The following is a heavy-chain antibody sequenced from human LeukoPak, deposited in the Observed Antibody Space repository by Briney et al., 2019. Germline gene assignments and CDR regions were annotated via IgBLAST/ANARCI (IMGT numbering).Heavy chain of an antibody. CDR2: INHSGTT. CDR3: ARLRGPYYYYYYMDV. Sequence: SETLSLTCADYGGSFNGYYYSWIRQPPGKGLEWIGEINHSGTTNYNPSLKSRVTISVDTSKNQFSLKLSSVTAADTAVYYCARLRGPYYYYYYMDVWGKGTTVTVSS. D-gene: IGHD3/OR15-3a*01. V-gene: IGHV4-34*01. CDR1: GGSFNGYY. J-gene: IGHJ6*03.